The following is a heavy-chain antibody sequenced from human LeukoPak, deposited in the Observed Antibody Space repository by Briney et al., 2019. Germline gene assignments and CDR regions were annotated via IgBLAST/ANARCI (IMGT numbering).Heavy chain of an antibody. CDR2: TIPILGIA. CDR1: GGTFSSYA. J-gene: IGHJ4*02. Sequence: ASVKVSCKASGGTFSSYAISWVRQAPGQGLEWMGRTIPILGIANYAQKFQGRVTITADKSTSTAYMELSSLRSEDTAVYYCAIRDLLVDYWGQGTLVTVSS. CDR3: AIRDLLVDY. V-gene: IGHV1-69*04. D-gene: IGHD5-24*01.